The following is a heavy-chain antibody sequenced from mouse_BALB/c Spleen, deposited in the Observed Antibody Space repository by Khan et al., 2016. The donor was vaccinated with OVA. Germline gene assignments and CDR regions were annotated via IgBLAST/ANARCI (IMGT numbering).Heavy chain of an antibody. CDR1: GYSFTSYW. CDR2: IYPGISDN. V-gene: IGHV1-5*01. CDR3: TRSYDSYYFDY. Sequence: EVQLQQSGTVLARPGASVKMSCKASGYSFTSYWMHWVKQRPGQGLEWIGAIYPGISDNRYNQKFKVKAKLTAVTSASTAYMELSSLTNEDSAVYFCTRSYDSYYFDYWGQGTTLTVSS. J-gene: IGHJ2*01. D-gene: IGHD2-4*01.